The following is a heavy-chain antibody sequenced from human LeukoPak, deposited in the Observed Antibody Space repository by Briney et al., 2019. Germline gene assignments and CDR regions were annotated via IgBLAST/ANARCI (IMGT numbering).Heavy chain of an antibody. J-gene: IGHJ6*02. CDR1: GGTFSSYA. V-gene: IGHV1-69*04. CDR2: IIPILGIA. CDR3: ARDRVPNLSYSYAVV. Sequence: ASVKVSCKASGGTFSSYAISWVRQAPGQGLEWMGRIIPILGIANYAQKFQGRVTITADKSTSTVYMELRSLRSDDTAVYYCARDRVPNLSYSYAVVWGQGTTVTVSS. D-gene: IGHD5-18*01.